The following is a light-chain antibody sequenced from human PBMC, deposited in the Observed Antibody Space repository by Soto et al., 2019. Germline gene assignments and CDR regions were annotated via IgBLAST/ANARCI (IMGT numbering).Light chain of an antibody. CDR3: SSYGGSNNFV. J-gene: IGLJ1*01. CDR2: EVT. V-gene: IGLV2-8*01. Sequence: QSALTQPPSASGSPGQSVTISCTGTSSDVGGYNFVSWYQHSPGKAPKLIIYEVTKRPSGVPDRFSGSKSGNTASLTVSGLQTDDEADYYCSSYGGSNNFVFGTGTKVPVL. CDR1: SSDVGGYNF.